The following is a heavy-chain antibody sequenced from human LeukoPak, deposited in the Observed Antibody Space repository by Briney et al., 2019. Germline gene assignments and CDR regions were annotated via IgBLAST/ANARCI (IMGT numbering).Heavy chain of an antibody. V-gene: IGHV3-33*01. J-gene: IGHJ4*02. D-gene: IGHD3-3*01. CDR3: ARGRPYYDFWSGSFQIDY. CDR1: GFTFSSYG. Sequence: GRSLRLSCAASGFTFSSYGMHRVRKAPGKGLEWAAVKWYDGSNKYYADSVKGRFTISRDNSKNTLYLQMNSLRAEDTAVYYCARGRPYYDFWSGSFQIDYWGQGTLVTVSS. CDR2: KWYDGSNK.